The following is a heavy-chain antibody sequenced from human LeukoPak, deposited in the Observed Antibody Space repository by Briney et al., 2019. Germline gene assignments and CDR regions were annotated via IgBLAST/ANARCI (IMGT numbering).Heavy chain of an antibody. D-gene: IGHD6-19*01. CDR3: ARDLLVGSSGWPDYYYYGMDV. J-gene: IGHJ6*02. Sequence: GASVKVSCKASGYTFTSYGISWVRQAPGQGLEWMGWISAYNGNTNYAQKLQGRVTMTTDTSTSTAYMGLRSLRSDDTAVYYCARDLLVGSSGWPDYYYYGMDVWGQGTTVTVSS. V-gene: IGHV1-18*01. CDR2: ISAYNGNT. CDR1: GYTFTSYG.